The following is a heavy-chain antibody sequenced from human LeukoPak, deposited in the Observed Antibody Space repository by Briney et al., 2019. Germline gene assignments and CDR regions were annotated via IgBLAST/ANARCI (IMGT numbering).Heavy chain of an antibody. J-gene: IGHJ4*02. D-gene: IGHD3-10*01. CDR2: ISGSGGST. CDR1: GFTFSSYA. CDR3: AKGTYGSGSYYNS. V-gene: IGHV3-23*01. Sequence: GGSLRLSCAASGFTFSSYAMSWVRQAPGKGLEWVSAISGSGGSTYYADSVKGRFTISRDNSKNTLYLQMNGLRAEDTAVYYCAKGTYGSGSYYNSWGQGTLVTVSS.